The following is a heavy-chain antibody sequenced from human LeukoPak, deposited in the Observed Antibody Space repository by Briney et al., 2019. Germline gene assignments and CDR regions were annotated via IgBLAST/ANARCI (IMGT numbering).Heavy chain of an antibody. D-gene: IGHD3-16*01. CDR2: IRYDESNQ. CDR1: GFTFSSYG. CDR3: VRGLDS. V-gene: IGHV3-30*02. Sequence: GGSLRLSCAASGFTFSSYGMHWVRQAPGKGLEWVAFIRYDESNQYYADSVKGRFTISRDNAKKTLYLQMNSLRDEDTAVYYCVRGLDSWGLGTLVTVSS. J-gene: IGHJ5*01.